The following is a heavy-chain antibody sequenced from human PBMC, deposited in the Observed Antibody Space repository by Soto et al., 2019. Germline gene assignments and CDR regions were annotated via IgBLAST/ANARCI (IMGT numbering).Heavy chain of an antibody. J-gene: IGHJ4*02. V-gene: IGHV4-59*01. CDR2: IYYSGST. Sequence: PSKTLSLTCTVSGGSISTYYWSWIRQPPGKGLEWIGYIYYSGSTNYNPSLKSRVTISVDTSKNQFSLKLSSVTAADTAVYYCARGGTLRYFDWSNFDYWGQGTLVTVSS. D-gene: IGHD3-9*01. CDR1: GGSISTYY. CDR3: ARGGTLRYFDWSNFDY.